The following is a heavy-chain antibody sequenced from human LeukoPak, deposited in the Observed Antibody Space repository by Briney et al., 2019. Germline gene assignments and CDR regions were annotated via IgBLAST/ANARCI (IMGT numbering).Heavy chain of an antibody. J-gene: IGHJ4*02. D-gene: IGHD3-10*01. V-gene: IGHV3-23*01. CDR1: GFTFSNYA. CDR3: AKSPTYGSGSYSYYFDY. Sequence: GGSLRLSCAASGFTFSNYAMSWVRQAPGKGLEWVSAISGSGGGTYYADSVKGRFTISRDDSKNTLYLQMNSLRAEDTAVYYCAKSPTYGSGSYSYYFDYWGQGTLVTVSS. CDR2: ISGSGGGT.